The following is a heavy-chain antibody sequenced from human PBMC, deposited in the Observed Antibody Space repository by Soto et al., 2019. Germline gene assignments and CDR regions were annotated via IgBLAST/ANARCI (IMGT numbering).Heavy chain of an antibody. CDR2: IWYDGSNK. CDR1: GFTFSSYG. D-gene: IGHD3-16*01. Sequence: QVQLVESGGGVVQPGRSLRLSCAASGFTFSSYGMHWVRQAPGKGLEGVAVIWYDGSNKYYADSVKGRFTISRDNSKNTLYLQMNCLRAEDTAVYYCARDLGIMITFGGVTEFDPWGQGTLVTVSS. CDR3: ARDLGIMITFGGVTEFDP. V-gene: IGHV3-33*01. J-gene: IGHJ5*02.